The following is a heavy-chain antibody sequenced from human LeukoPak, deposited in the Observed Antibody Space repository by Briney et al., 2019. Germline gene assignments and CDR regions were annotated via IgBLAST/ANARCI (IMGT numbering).Heavy chain of an antibody. CDR1: GGSFSGYY. J-gene: IGHJ4*02. CDR2: INHSGST. CDR3: ARDSPGMGDY. Sequence: SETLSLTCAVYGGSFSGYYWSWIRQPPGKGLEWIGEINHSGSTNYNPSLKSRVTISVDTSKNQFSLKLSSATAADTAVYYCARDSPGMGDYWGQGTLVTVSS. D-gene: IGHD6-13*01. V-gene: IGHV4-34*01.